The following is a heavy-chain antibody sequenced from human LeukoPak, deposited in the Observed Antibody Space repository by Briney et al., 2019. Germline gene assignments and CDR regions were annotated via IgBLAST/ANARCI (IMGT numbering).Heavy chain of an antibody. J-gene: IGHJ6*03. CDR2: IYTSGST. Sequence: SETLSLTCTVSGGSISSGSYYWSWIRQPAGKGLEWIGRIYTSGSTNYNPSLKSRVTISVDTSKNQFSLKLSSVTAADTAVYYCARGHYYGSGSPYYYYYYMDVWGKGTTVTISS. CDR1: GGSISSGSYY. V-gene: IGHV4-61*02. D-gene: IGHD3-10*01. CDR3: ARGHYYGSGSPYYYYYYMDV.